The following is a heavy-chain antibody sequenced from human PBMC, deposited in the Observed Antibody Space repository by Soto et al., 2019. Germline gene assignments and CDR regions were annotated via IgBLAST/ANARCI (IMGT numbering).Heavy chain of an antibody. CDR3: ARDGLYSSSYFDY. CDR2: ISSSSSTI. J-gene: IGHJ4*02. CDR1: GFTFSSFS. D-gene: IGHD6-6*01. V-gene: IGHV3-48*02. Sequence: PGGSLRLSCAASGFTFSSFSMNWVRQAPGKGLEWVSYISSSSSTIYYADSVKGRFAISRDNAKSTLYLQMNSLRDEDTAVYYCARDGLYSSSYFDYWGQGTLVTVSS.